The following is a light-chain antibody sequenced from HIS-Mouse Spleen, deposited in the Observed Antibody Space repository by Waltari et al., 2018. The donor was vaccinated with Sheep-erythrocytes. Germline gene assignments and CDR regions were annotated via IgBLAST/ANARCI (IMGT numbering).Light chain of an antibody. J-gene: IGLJ2*01. CDR3: RAWDSSTAWNVV. Sequence: SYELTQPPSVSVSPGQTASITCPGDKLGDKYACWYQQKPGQSPVLVIYQASKRPSGIPERVSGSTSGNTATLTISGTQAMDEADYYCRAWDSSTAWNVVFGGGTKLTVL. V-gene: IGLV3-1*01. CDR1: KLGDKY. CDR2: QAS.